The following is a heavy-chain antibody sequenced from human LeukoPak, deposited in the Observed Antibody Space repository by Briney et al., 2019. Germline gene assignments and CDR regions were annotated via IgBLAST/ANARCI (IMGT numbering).Heavy chain of an antibody. J-gene: IGHJ4*02. V-gene: IGHV3-7*03. CDR3: AKGSSDSRPYFFDY. D-gene: IGHD3-22*01. CDR1: GFTFSSYS. CDR2: IKQDGSAK. Sequence: PGGSLRLSCVASGFTFSSYSMTWVRQAPGKGLEWVANIKQDGSAKYYVDSVKGRFTISRDNAKNSLYLEMNSLRVEDTAVYYCAKGSSDSRPYFFDYWGQGTLVTVSS.